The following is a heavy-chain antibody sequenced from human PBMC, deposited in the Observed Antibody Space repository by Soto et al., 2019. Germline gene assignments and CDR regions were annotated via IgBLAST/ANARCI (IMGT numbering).Heavy chain of an antibody. V-gene: IGHV1-3*01. CDR3: AGVRIAVAGFDY. D-gene: IGHD6-19*01. J-gene: IGHJ4*02. CDR2: INAGNGNT. CDR1: GYTFTSYA. Sequence: ASVKVSCKASGYTFTSYAMHWVRQAPGQRPEWMGWINAGNGNTKYSQKFQDRVTISKDTSANTAYMELSSRRSEDTAVYFCAGVRIAVAGFDYWGQGTQVTGSA.